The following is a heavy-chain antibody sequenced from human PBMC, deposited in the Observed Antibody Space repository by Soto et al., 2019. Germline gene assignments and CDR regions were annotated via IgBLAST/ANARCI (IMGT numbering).Heavy chain of an antibody. V-gene: IGHV1-69*13. CDR1: GGTFSSYA. D-gene: IGHD6-19*01. Sequence: SVKVSCKASGGTFSSYAISWVRQAPGQGLEWMGGIIPIFGTANYAQKFQGRVTITADESTSTAYMELSILRPEDTAVYYCAKILSYSSGWPHAFDIWGQGTMVTVSS. CDR3: AKILSYSSGWPHAFDI. J-gene: IGHJ3*02. CDR2: IIPIFGTA.